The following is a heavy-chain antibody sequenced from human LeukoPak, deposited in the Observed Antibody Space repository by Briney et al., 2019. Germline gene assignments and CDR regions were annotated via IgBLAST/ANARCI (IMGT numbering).Heavy chain of an antibody. CDR3: AKDLARTVTTSDY. D-gene: IGHD4-11*01. Sequence: GGSLRLSCAASGFTFSSYSMNWVRQAPGKGLEWVSSISSSSSYIYYADSVKGRFTISRDNAKNSLYLQMNSLRAEDTAVYYCAKDLARTVTTSDYWGQGTLVTVSS. CDR2: ISSSSSYI. V-gene: IGHV3-21*01. CDR1: GFTFSSYS. J-gene: IGHJ4*02.